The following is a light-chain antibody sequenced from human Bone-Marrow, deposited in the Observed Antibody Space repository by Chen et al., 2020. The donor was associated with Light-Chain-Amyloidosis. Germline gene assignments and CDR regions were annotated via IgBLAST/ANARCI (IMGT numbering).Light chain of an antibody. CDR1: DLPTKY. Sequence: SYELTQPPSVSVSPGQTAMITCSGDDLPTKYAYWYQQKPDQAPVLVIHRDTERPSGISGRFSGSSAGTTATLTIRGVQAEDEADYHCQSADSSGTYEVIFGGGTKLTVL. CDR2: RDT. CDR3: QSADSSGTYEVI. J-gene: IGLJ2*01. V-gene: IGLV3-25*03.